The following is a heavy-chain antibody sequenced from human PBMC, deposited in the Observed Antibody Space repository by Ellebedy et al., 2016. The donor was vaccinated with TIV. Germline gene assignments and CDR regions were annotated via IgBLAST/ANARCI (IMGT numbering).Heavy chain of an antibody. Sequence: ASVKVSXKASGYTFTGYYMHWVRQAPGQGLEWMGWISAYNGNTNYAQKLQGRVTMTTDTSTSTAYMELSSLRSEDTAVYYCARGDLGYCSSTSCRAALYYYYGMDVWGQGTTVTVSS. D-gene: IGHD2-2*01. J-gene: IGHJ6*02. CDR3: ARGDLGYCSSTSCRAALYYYYGMDV. V-gene: IGHV1-18*04. CDR2: ISAYNGNT. CDR1: GYTFTGYY.